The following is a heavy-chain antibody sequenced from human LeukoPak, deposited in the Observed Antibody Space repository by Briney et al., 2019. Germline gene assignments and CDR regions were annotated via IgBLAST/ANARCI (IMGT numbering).Heavy chain of an antibody. CDR2: INPSGGST. CDR3: ARGEAVAVYAFDI. J-gene: IGHJ3*02. V-gene: IGHV1-46*01. CDR1: GYTFTSYY. Sequence: ASVKVSCKASGYTFTSYYMHWVRQAPGQGLEWMGIINPSGGSTSHAQKFQGRVTMTRDMSTSTVYMELSSLRSEDTAVYYCARGEAVAVYAFDIWGQGTMVTVSS. D-gene: IGHD6-19*01.